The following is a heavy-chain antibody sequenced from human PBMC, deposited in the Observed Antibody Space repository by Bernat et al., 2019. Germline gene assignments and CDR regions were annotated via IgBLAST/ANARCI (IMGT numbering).Heavy chain of an antibody. CDR3: AKERDSSNWYGGGFDY. V-gene: IGHV3-30*18. CDR2: ISNDGRNK. Sequence: QVQLVESGGGVVQPGRSLRLSCAASGFTFSSYGMHWVRQAPGKGLEWVAVISNDGRNKYYADTVTDRLTSSRDNSQNTLYLQMNSLRVEDTAVYYCAKERDSSNWYGGGFDYWGQGTLVTVSS. J-gene: IGHJ4*02. CDR1: GFTFSSYG. D-gene: IGHD6-13*01.